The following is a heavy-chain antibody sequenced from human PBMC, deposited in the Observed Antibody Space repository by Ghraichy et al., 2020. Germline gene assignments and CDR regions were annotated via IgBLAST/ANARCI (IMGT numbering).Heavy chain of an antibody. CDR1: GFTFSNAW. J-gene: IGHJ4*02. CDR2: ILSNVGGGTT. Sequence: GESLNISCAASGFTFSNAWISWIRQAPGKGLEWVGRILSNVGGGTTDYAAPVTGRFTISRDDSKNTVYLQMNSLKTEDTAVYYCTTHKTAAALGYWGQGTLVAVSS. D-gene: IGHD2-15*01. CDR3: TTHKTAAALGY. V-gene: IGHV3-15*01.